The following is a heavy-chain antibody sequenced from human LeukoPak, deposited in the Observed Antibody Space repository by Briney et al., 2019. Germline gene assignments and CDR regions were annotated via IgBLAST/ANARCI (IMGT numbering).Heavy chain of an antibody. Sequence: SETLSLTCTVSGGPISTDGYYWSWIRQHPGTGLTWIGYIYYSGTTYYNPSLKSRVTISVDTSRNQFSLKLTSVTAADTAMYYCARATYSGPDYWGQGTLATVSS. V-gene: IGHV4-31*03. D-gene: IGHD5-12*01. CDR2: IYYSGTT. CDR3: ARATYSGPDY. CDR1: GGPISTDGYY. J-gene: IGHJ4*02.